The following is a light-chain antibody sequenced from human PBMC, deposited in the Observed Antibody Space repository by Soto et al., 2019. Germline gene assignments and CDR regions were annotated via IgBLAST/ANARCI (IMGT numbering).Light chain of an antibody. CDR1: QSISSW. V-gene: IGKV1-5*01. CDR2: DAS. CDR3: QQFKSYSWT. J-gene: IGKJ1*01. Sequence: DIQLTQSPSTLSASVGESVTITCRASQSISSWLAWYQQEPGRAPKLLIFDASNLESGVPSRFSGSGSGTEFTLTISSLQHDDFATYYCQQFKSYSWTFGQGTKVDIK.